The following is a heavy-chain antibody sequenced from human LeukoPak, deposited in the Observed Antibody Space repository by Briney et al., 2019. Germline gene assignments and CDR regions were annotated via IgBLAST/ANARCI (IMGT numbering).Heavy chain of an antibody. CDR1: GFTFSSYG. D-gene: IGHD2-2*01. V-gene: IGHV3-30*02. CDR2: IRYDGSNK. CDR3: AKDHRQLLPIYYMDV. J-gene: IGHJ6*03. Sequence: PGGSLRLSCAASGFTFSSYGMHWVRQAPGKGLEWVAFIRYDGSNKYYADSVKGRFTISRDNSKNTLYLQMNSLRAEDTAVYYCAKDHRQLLPIYYMDVWGKGTTVTVSS.